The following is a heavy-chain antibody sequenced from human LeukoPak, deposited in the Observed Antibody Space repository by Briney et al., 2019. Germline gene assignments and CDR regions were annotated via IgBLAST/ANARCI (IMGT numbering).Heavy chain of an antibody. CDR2: ISGSGGST. D-gene: IGHD4-17*01. J-gene: IGHJ4*02. V-gene: IGHV3-23*01. CDR1: GFTFSSYA. Sequence: GGSLRLSCAASGFTFSSYAMSWVRQAPGKGLEWVSAISGSGGSTYYADSVKGRFTISRDNAKNSLYLQMNSLRAEDTAVYYCARGGDDYVPPFDYWGQGTLVTVSS. CDR3: ARGGDDYVPPFDY.